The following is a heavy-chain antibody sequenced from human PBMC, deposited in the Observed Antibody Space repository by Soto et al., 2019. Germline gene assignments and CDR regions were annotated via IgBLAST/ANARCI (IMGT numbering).Heavy chain of an antibody. CDR3: VSSRTAVFGDALDI. CDR1: GGSISSYF. J-gene: IGHJ3*02. D-gene: IGHD3-3*01. CDR2: IYDSGDA. V-gene: IGHV4-59*03. Sequence: QVQLQQSGPGLVKPSETLSLTCSVSGGSISSYFKNWIRQAPGKGLEWIGCIYDSGDANYNPSLKSLVTLALDTSKNQFSLKLTSVTAADTAVYYCVSSRTAVFGDALDIWALGTMVTVSS.